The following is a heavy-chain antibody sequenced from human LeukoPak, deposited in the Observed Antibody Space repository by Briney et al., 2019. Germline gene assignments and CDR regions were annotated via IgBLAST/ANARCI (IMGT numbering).Heavy chain of an antibody. Sequence: GGTLRLSCAASGFSFSIYGMSWVRQAPGKGLEWVSAISGSGGSTYYADSVKGRFTISRDNSKNTLYLQMNSLRAEDTAVYYCAKVLRLGELSLYRGNYFDYWGQGTLVTVSS. CDR1: GFSFSIYG. J-gene: IGHJ4*02. D-gene: IGHD3-16*02. CDR2: ISGSGGST. V-gene: IGHV3-23*01. CDR3: AKVLRLGELSLYRGNYFDY.